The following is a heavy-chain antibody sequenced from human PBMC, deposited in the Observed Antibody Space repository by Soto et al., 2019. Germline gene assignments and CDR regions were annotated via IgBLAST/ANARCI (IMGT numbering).Heavy chain of an antibody. Sequence: QLHLQESGPGLVKPSETLSLTCTVSGGSISSSSYYWGWIRQPPGKGLEWIGIVYNGGLTQYNPSLKSRVTISEDTSTNQFSLRLSSVTAADTAIYYCARRWGVGSPYFDPWGQGTLVTVSS. CDR2: VYNGGLT. CDR3: ARRWGVGSPYFDP. J-gene: IGHJ4*02. CDR1: GGSISSSSYY. V-gene: IGHV4-39*01. D-gene: IGHD3-10*01.